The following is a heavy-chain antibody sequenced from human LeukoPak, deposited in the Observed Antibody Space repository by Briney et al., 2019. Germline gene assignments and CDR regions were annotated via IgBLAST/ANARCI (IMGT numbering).Heavy chain of an antibody. CDR1: GFTFSSYW. CDR3: ASLVVTDNWAFDI. V-gene: IGHV3-74*01. J-gene: IGHJ3*02. D-gene: IGHD2-21*02. CDR2: INNDASST. Sequence: PGGSLLLSCAASGFTFSSYWMHWVRQAPGEGLVWVSRINNDASSTSYADSVKGRFTISRDNAKNTLYLQMNSLRAGDTAVYYCASLVVTDNWAFDIWGQGTMVFVSS.